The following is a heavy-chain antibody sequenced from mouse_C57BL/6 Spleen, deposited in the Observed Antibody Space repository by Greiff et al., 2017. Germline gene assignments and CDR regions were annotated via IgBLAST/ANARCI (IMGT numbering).Heavy chain of an antibody. V-gene: IGHV1-64*01. CDR2: IHPNSGST. CDR1: GYTFTSYW. Sequence: QVQLKQPGAELVKPGASVKLSCKASGYTFTSYWMHWVKQRPGQGLEWIGMIHPNSGSTNYNEKFKSKATLTVDKSSSTAYMQLSSLTSEDSAVYYCARPHYYAMGYWGQGTSVTVSS. CDR3: ARPHYYAMGY. J-gene: IGHJ4*01.